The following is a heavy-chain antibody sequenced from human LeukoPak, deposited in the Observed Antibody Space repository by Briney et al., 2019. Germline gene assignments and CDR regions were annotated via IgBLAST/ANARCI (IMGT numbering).Heavy chain of an antibody. J-gene: IGHJ6*03. Sequence: HPGGSLRLSCVGSGLTFSRVGMQWVRQAPGKGLEWVAVIHNDGTMGQYADNVQGRFNISKDNSQDTLYLQMTSLRDDDTAVYYCAKEGEPFRGYLDVWGKGTTVIVSS. CDR1: GLTFSRVG. V-gene: IGHV3-33*03. D-gene: IGHD1-14*01. CDR2: IHNDGTMG. CDR3: AKEGEPFRGYLDV.